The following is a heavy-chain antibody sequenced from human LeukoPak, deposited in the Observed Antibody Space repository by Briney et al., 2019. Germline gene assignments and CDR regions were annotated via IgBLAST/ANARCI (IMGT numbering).Heavy chain of an antibody. D-gene: IGHD2-2*01. CDR3: ARDLLGYCSSTSCNGWFDP. V-gene: IGHV1-18*01. J-gene: IGHJ5*02. Sequence: ASVKVSRKASGYTFTTYGISWVRQAPGQGLEWMGWISPYNGNTNYAQKLQGRVTMTTDTSTSTAYMELRSLRTDDTAVYFCARDLLGYCSSTSCNGWFDPWGQGTLVTVSS. CDR2: ISPYNGNT. CDR1: GYTFTTYG.